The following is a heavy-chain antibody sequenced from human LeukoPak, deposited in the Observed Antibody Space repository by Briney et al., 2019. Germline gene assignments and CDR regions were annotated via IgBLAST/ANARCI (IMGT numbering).Heavy chain of an antibody. CDR1: GGSISSYY. V-gene: IGHV4-59*01. CDR3: ARDRKAGAFYYDFWSGYYDNYYYYGMDV. Sequence: SETLSLTCTVSGGSISSYYWSWIRQPPGKGLEWIGYIYYSGSTNYNLSLKSRVTISVDTSKNQFSLKLSSVTAADTAVYYCARDRKAGAFYYDFWSGYYDNYYYYGMDVWGQGTTVTVSS. J-gene: IGHJ6*02. CDR2: IYYSGST. D-gene: IGHD3-3*01.